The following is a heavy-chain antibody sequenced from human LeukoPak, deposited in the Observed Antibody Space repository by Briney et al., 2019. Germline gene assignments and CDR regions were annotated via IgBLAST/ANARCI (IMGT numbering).Heavy chain of an antibody. CDR3: ARHWRHDYSGSYAFDY. V-gene: IGHV4-39*01. Sequence: SETLSLTCTVSGGSISSSSYYWGWIRQPPGKGLEWIGSIYYRGSTYYNPSLKSRVTTSADTSKNQFSLKLSSVTAADTAVYYCARHWRHDYSGSYAFDYRGQGTLVTVSS. CDR2: IYYRGST. CDR1: GGSISSSSYY. J-gene: IGHJ4*02. D-gene: IGHD2-15*01.